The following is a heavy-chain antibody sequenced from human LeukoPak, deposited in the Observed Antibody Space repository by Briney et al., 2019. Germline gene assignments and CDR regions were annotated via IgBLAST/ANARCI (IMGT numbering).Heavy chain of an antibody. D-gene: IGHD3-22*01. CDR2: IYPDDSDT. V-gene: IGHV5-51*01. CDR1: GYSFSSQW. CDR3: ARRQYYDRPKYPPKPYYFDY. J-gene: IGHJ4*02. Sequence: GESLKISCKGSGYSFSSQWIGWVRQMPGKGLEWMGIIYPDDSDTKYSPSFQGQVTISADKSISTAYLQWSSLKASDTATYYCARRQYYDRPKYPPKPYYFDYWGQGTLVTVSS.